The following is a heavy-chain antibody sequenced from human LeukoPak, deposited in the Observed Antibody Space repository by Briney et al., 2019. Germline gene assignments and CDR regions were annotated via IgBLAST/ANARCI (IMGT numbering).Heavy chain of an antibody. CDR2: IYHSGST. V-gene: IGHV4-38-2*02. D-gene: IGHD1-26*01. Sequence: PSETLSLTCTVSGYSISSGYYWGWIRQPPGKGLEWIGSIYHSGSTYYNPSLKSRVTISVDTSKNQFSLKLSSVTAADTAVYYCARAPRSGIVGATGAFDIWGQGTMVTVSS. CDR3: ARAPRSGIVGATGAFDI. J-gene: IGHJ3*02. CDR1: GYSISSGYY.